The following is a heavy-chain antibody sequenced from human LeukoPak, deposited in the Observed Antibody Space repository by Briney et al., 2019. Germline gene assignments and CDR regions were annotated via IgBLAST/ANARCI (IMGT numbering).Heavy chain of an antibody. Sequence: GGSLRLSCVASGFTVSSNYMSWVRQAPGKGLEWVSVIYSGGSTYNADSVKGRFTISRDNSKNTLYLQMNSLRAEDTAVYYCARAGYCSSTSCYHGWIVGAFDIWAQGTMVTVSS. CDR3: ARAGYCSSTSCYHGWIVGAFDI. J-gene: IGHJ3*02. D-gene: IGHD2-2*01. V-gene: IGHV3-53*01. CDR1: GFTVSSNY. CDR2: IYSGGST.